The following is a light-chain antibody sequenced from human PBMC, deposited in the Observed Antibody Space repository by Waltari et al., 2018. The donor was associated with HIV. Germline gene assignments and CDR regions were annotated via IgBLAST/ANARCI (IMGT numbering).Light chain of an antibody. Sequence: QSALTQPASVSGSPGQSITISCTGPSSDVGGYNLVSWYQQHPGKAHKLMIYEVSKRPSGVSNRFSGSKSGNTASLTISGLQAEDEADYYCCAYAGSTTYVIFGGGTKLTVL. V-gene: IGLV2-23*02. CDR2: EVS. CDR1: SSDVGGYNL. J-gene: IGLJ2*01. CDR3: CAYAGSTTYVI.